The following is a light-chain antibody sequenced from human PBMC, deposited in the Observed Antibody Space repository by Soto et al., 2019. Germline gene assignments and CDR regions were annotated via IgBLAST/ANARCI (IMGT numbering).Light chain of an antibody. CDR3: QQYGSSPT. CDR2: GAS. Sequence: EIVLTQSPGTLSLSPGERATLSCRASQRVSSGYLAWYQQKPGQTPRLLIYGASGRATGIPDRFSGSGSGTDFTLTISRLEPEDFAVYYCQQYGSSPTFGQGTKVDIK. J-gene: IGKJ1*01. CDR1: QRVSSGY. V-gene: IGKV3-20*01.